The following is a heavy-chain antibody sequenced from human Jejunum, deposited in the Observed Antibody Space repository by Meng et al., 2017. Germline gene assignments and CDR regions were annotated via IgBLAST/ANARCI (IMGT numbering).Heavy chain of an antibody. V-gene: IGHV3-74*01. J-gene: IGHJ4*02. Sequence: VQLAESGGGLVQPGGSLRLSCAASGFAFSTYTMHWVRQAPGKGLVWVSQIKPDGRTTVYADSVEGRFTISRDNAKNTLYLQMNSLRAEDTAVYYCAKQVGDQSVFEYWGQGTLVTVSS. CDR3: AKQVGDQSVFEY. CDR2: IKPDGRTT. CDR1: GFAFSTYT.